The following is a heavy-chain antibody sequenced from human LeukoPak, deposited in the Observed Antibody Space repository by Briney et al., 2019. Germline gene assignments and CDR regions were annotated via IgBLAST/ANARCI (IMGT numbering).Heavy chain of an antibody. V-gene: IGHV3-49*04. CDR2: IRNKTYGGTT. Sequence: GGSLRLSCTASGFTFGDYAMSWVRQAPGKGLECVGFIRNKTYGGTTEYAASVKGRFTISRDDSKSIAYLQMNSLKAEDTAVYYCTRVGYCSTTSCYWFGYWGQGTLVTVSS. CDR3: TRVGYCSTTSCYWFGY. D-gene: IGHD2-2*01. J-gene: IGHJ4*02. CDR1: GFTFGDYA.